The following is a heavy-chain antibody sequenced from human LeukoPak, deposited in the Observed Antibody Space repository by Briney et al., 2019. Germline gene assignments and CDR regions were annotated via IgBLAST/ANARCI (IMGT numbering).Heavy chain of an antibody. J-gene: IGHJ3*02. Sequence: PSETLSLTCTVSGGSISSYYWSWIRQPPGKGLECIGYFYYSGSTNYNPSLKSRVTISVDTSKNQFSLKLSSVTAADTAVYYCARLHRGEGAFDIWGQGTMVTVSS. CDR2: FYYSGST. CDR3: ARLHRGEGAFDI. V-gene: IGHV4-59*01. CDR1: GGSISSYY.